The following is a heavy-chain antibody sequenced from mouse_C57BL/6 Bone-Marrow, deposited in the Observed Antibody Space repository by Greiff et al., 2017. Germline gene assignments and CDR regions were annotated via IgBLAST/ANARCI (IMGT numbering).Heavy chain of an antibody. CDR3: ARAPSGWLLHAMDY. J-gene: IGHJ4*01. V-gene: IGHV1-76*01. CDR1: GYTFTDYY. D-gene: IGHD2-3*01. Sequence: QVQLQQSGAELVRPGASVKLSCKASGYTFTDYYINWVKQRPGQGLEWIARIYPGSGNTYYNEKFKGKATLTAEKSSSTAYMQLSSLPSEDSAVYFCARAPSGWLLHAMDYWGQGTSVTVSS. CDR2: IYPGSGNT.